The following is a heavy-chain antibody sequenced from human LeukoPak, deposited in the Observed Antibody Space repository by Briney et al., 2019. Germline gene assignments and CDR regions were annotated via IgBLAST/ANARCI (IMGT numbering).Heavy chain of an antibody. CDR3: ARSRITIFGVARDGMDV. CDR2: INPNSGGT. V-gene: IGHV1-2*02. CDR1: GYTFTGYY. D-gene: IGHD3-3*01. J-gene: IGHJ6*02. Sequence: ASVKVSCKASGYTFTGYYMHWVRQAPGQGLEWMGWINPNSGGTNYAQKFQGRVTMTRDTSISTAYMELSRLRSDDTAVYYCARSRITIFGVARDGMDVWGQGTTVTVSS.